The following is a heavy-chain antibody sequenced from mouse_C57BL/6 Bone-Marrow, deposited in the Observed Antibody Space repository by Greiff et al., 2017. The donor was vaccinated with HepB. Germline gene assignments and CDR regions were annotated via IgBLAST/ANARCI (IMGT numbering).Heavy chain of an antibody. CDR3: AREDYEAWFAY. CDR1: GFTFSDYY. CDR2: INYDGSST. J-gene: IGHJ3*01. V-gene: IGHV5-16*01. D-gene: IGHD2-4*01. Sequence: EVKLMESEGGLVQPGSSMKLSCTASGFTFSDYYMAWVRQVPEKGLEWVANINYDGSSTYYLDSLKSRFIISRDNAKNILYLQMSSLKSEDTATYYCAREDYEAWFAYWGQGTLVTVSA.